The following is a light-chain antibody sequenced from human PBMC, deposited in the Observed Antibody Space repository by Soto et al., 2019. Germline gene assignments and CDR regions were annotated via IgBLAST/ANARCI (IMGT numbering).Light chain of an antibody. CDR3: QQCLSYPIT. CDR1: QDIRGA. V-gene: IGKV1-13*02. J-gene: IGKJ5*01. Sequence: IQLTQSPASLSASVGERVTITCRASQDIRGALAWYQQSPGEAPQLLIYDASTLESGVPSRFSGSSSGTHFTLTISSLQPEDFATYYCQQCLSYPITFGQGTRLE. CDR2: DAS.